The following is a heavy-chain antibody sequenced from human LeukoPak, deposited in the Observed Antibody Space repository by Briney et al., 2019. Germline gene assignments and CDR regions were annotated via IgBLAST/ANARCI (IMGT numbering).Heavy chain of an antibody. J-gene: IGHJ4*02. D-gene: IGHD2-2*01. CDR3: AKGEYQLLSDAFDY. CDR2: ISWNSGSI. V-gene: IGHV3-9*01. Sequence: GRSLRLSCAASGFTFDDYAMHWVRQAPGKGLEWVSGISWNSGSIGYADSVKGRFTISRDNAENSLYLQMNSLRAEDTALYYCAKGEYQLLSDAFDYWGQGTLVTVSS. CDR1: GFTFDDYA.